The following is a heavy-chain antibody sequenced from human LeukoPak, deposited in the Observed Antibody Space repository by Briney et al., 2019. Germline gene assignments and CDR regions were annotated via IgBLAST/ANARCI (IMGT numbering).Heavy chain of an antibody. Sequence: PGGSLRLSCAASGFTVSSNYMSWIRQAPGKGLEWVSSISTSGDGTYYADSVKGRFTISRDNSKNTLYLQMNSLRVEDTAVYYCAKGGYCSGGGCYYYWGQGTLVTVSS. V-gene: IGHV3-23*01. D-gene: IGHD2-15*01. CDR3: AKGGYCSGGGCYYY. J-gene: IGHJ4*02. CDR1: GFTVSSNY. CDR2: ISTSGDGT.